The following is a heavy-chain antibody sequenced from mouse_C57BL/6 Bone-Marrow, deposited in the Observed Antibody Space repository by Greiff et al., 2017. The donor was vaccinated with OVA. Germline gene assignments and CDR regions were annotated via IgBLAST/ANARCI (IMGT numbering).Heavy chain of an antibody. V-gene: IGHV2-2*01. J-gene: IGHJ2*01. CDR2: IWSGGST. CDR1: GFSLTSYG. D-gene: IGHD1-1*01. Sequence: VQLQQSGPGLVQPSQSLSITCTVSGFSLTSYGVHWVRQSPGKGLEWLGVIWSGGSTDYNAAFISRLSISKDNSKSQVFFKMNSLQADDTAIYYCARKGYGSSYFDYWGQGTTLTVPA. CDR3: ARKGYGSSYFDY.